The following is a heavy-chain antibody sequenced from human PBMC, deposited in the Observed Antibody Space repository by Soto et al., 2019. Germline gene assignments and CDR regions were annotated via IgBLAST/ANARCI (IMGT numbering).Heavy chain of an antibody. V-gene: IGHV4-61*01. D-gene: IGHD2-15*01. Sequence: PSETLSLTCTVSGGSVSSGSYYWSWIRQPPGKGLEWIGYIYYSGSTNYNPSLKSRVTISVDTSKNQFSLKLSSVTAADTAVYYCARSRGPGYPEYYYYGMDVWGQGTTVTVSS. J-gene: IGHJ6*02. CDR1: GGSVSSGSYY. CDR3: ARSRGPGYPEYYYYGMDV. CDR2: IYYSGST.